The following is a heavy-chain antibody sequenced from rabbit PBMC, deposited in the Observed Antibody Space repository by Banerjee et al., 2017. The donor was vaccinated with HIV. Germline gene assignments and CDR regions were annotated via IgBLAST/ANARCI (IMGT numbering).Heavy chain of an antibody. J-gene: IGHJ6*01. CDR3: ARSAGYGDFAYALTRLDL. CDR1: GFSFSNKYV. V-gene: IGHV1S45*01. Sequence: QEQLEESGGDLVKPEGSLTLTCTASGFSFSNKYVMCWVRQAPGKGLEWIACIYTGSSDRTYYATWAKGRFTISKTSSTTVTLQMTSLTVADTATYFCARSAGYGDFAYALTRLDLWGPGTLVTVS. CDR2: IYTGSSDRT. D-gene: IGHD2-1*01.